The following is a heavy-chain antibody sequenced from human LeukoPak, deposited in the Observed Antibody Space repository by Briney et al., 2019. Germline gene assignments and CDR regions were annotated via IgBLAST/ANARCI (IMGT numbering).Heavy chain of an antibody. Sequence: GGSLRLSCAASGFTFSSFAMSWVRQAPGKAPEWVSGISGGGGGTYYADSVKGRFTISRANSKNTLYLQMSSLRVEDTAVYYCAKSVEYSNYRKFGDWGQGTLVIVSS. CDR1: GFTFSSFA. J-gene: IGHJ4*02. V-gene: IGHV3-23*01. CDR3: AKSVEYSNYRKFGD. CDR2: ISGGGGGT. D-gene: IGHD4-11*01.